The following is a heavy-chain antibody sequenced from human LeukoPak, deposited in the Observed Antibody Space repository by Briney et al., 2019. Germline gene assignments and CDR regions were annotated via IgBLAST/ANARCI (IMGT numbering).Heavy chain of an antibody. V-gene: IGHV4-39*01. CDR1: GGSISSSSYY. Sequence: PSETLSLTCTVSGGSISSSSYYWGWIRQPPGKGLEWIGSIYYSGSTYYNPSLKSRVTISVDTSKNQFSLKLSSVTAADTAVYYCARRGGNGGNYYFDYWGQGTLVTVSS. CDR3: ARRGGNGGNYYFDY. D-gene: IGHD4-23*01. J-gene: IGHJ4*02. CDR2: IYYSGST.